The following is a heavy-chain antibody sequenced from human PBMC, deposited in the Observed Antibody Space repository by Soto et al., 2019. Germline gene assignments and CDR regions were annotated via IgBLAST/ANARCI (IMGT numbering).Heavy chain of an antibody. J-gene: IGHJ5*02. CDR2: IYSGGST. CDR1: GFTVSSNY. Sequence: GGSLRLSCAASGFTVSSNYMSWVRQAPGEGLEWVSVIYSGGSTYYADSVKGRFTISRDNSKNTLYLQMNSLRAEDTAVYYCARDLYYYGSWSYSPWGQGTLVTVSS. CDR3: ARDLYYYGSWSYSP. V-gene: IGHV3-66*01. D-gene: IGHD3-10*01.